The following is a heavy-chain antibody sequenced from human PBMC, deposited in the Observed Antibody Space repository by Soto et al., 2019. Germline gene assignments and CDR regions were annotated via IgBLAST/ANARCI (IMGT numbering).Heavy chain of an antibody. CDR1: GGSISSSSYY. CDR3: ARGLRYFDWLSDYYYYYGMDV. Sequence: PSETLSLTCTVSGGSISSSSYYWGWIRQPPGKGLEWIGSIYYSGSTYYNPSLKSRVTISVDTSKNQFSLKLSSVTAADTAVYYCARGLRYFDWLSDYYYYYGMDVWGQGTTVTVSS. J-gene: IGHJ6*02. D-gene: IGHD3-9*01. V-gene: IGHV4-39*01. CDR2: IYYSGST.